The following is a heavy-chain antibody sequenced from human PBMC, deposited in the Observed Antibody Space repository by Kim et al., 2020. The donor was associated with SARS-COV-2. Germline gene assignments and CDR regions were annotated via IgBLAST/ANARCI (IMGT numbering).Heavy chain of an antibody. CDR2: INTNTGNP. J-gene: IGHJ4*02. CDR1: GYTFITYA. V-gene: IGHV7-4-1*02. CDR3: ARGNGYFDWLLLDY. Sequence: ASVKVSCKASGYTFITYAMNWLRQAPGQGLDWMGWINTNTGNPTYAQGFTGRFVFSLDTSVSTSYLQISSLKAEDTAVYYCARGNGYFDWLLLDYWGQGTLVTVSS. D-gene: IGHD3-9*01.